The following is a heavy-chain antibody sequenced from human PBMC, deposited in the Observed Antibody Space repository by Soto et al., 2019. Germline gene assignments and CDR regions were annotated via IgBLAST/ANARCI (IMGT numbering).Heavy chain of an antibody. Sequence: SETLSLTCTVSCGSIINGGYYWTLIRQHPGKGLEAIGHIYYTVSTFYNPSLKGRVAISIDTSKNQFSLKLTSVTAADTAIYYCARNQITYYDNMNGSLYYFDCWGQGTLVTVSS. D-gene: IGHD3-22*01. CDR3: ARNQITYYDNMNGSLYYFDC. CDR1: CGSIINGGYY. V-gene: IGHV4-31*03. J-gene: IGHJ4*02. CDR2: IYYTVST.